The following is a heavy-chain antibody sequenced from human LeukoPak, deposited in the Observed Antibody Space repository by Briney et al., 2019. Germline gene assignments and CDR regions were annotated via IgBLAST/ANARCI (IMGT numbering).Heavy chain of an antibody. V-gene: IGHV3-21*01. CDR3: ARDGPHSSSYDD. CDR1: GFTFSSSS. D-gene: IGHD6-6*01. J-gene: IGHJ4*02. CDR2: ISSSSSYI. Sequence: GGSLRLSCAASGFTFSSSSINSVRQAPGKGLEWVSSISSSSSYIYYADSVKGRFTISRDNARNTLYLQMNRQRAEDTAGYYCARDGPHSSSYDDWGKGTLVTVSS.